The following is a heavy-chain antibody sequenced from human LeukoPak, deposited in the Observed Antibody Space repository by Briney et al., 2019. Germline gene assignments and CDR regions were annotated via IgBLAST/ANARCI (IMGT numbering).Heavy chain of an antibody. Sequence: ASVKVSCKASGYTFTGYYMHWVRQAPGQGLEWMGWINPNSGGANYAQKFQGRVTMTRDTSINTAYMELSRLRSDDTAVYYCARMIAEAGGSYYYYYMDVWGKGTTVTVSS. D-gene: IGHD6-19*01. V-gene: IGHV1-2*02. J-gene: IGHJ6*03. CDR3: ARMIAEAGGSYYYYYMDV. CDR1: GYTFTGYY. CDR2: INPNSGGA.